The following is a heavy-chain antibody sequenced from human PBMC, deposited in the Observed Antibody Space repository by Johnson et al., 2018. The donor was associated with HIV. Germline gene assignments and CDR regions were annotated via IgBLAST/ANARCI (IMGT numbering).Heavy chain of an antibody. V-gene: IGHV3-30*04. Sequence: VQLVESGGGVVQPEKSLRLSCAASGFTFSSYPMHWVRQAPGKGLEWVTFIRYDGSTKYYADSVKGRFTISRDNSKTTLDLQMNSLRAEDTSVYYCASAGARPFDSWGQVTMVTVSS. CDR3: ASAGARPFDS. J-gene: IGHJ3*02. CDR2: IRYDGSTK. D-gene: IGHD1-14*01. CDR1: GFTFSSYP.